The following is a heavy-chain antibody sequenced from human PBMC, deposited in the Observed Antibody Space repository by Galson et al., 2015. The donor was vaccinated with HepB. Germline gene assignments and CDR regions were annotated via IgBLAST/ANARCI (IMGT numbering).Heavy chain of an antibody. CDR3: ARGKYYDILTGYYQTLDY. CDR1: GFTFSSYA. J-gene: IGHJ4*02. CDR2: ISCDGSNK. D-gene: IGHD3-9*01. V-gene: IGHV3-30*04. Sequence: SLRLSCAASGFTFSSYAMHWVRQAPGKGLEWVAVISCDGSNKYYADSVKGRFTISRDNSKNTLYLQMNSLRAEDTAVYYCARGKYYDILTGYYQTLDYWGQGTLVTVSS.